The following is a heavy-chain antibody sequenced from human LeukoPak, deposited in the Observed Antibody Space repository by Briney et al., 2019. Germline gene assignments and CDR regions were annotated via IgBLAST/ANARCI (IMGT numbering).Heavy chain of an antibody. D-gene: IGHD6-13*01. CDR2: IYYSGST. V-gene: IGHV4-59*01. CDR3: ARVVAAAGMEWFDP. CDR1: GGSISSYY. Sequence: PSETLSLTCTVSGGSISSYYWSWIRQPPGKGLEWIGYIYYSGSTNQNPSLKSRVTISVDTSKNQFSLKLSSVTAADTAVYYCARVVAAAGMEWFDPWGQGTLVTVSS. J-gene: IGHJ5*02.